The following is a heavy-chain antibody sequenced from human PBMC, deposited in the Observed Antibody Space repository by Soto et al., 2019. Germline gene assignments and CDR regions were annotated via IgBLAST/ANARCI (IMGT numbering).Heavy chain of an antibody. CDR1: GLTFSSYA. CDR2: ISNTGLTT. CDR3: AKDPLGGQWLEYGYLDQ. J-gene: IGHJ5*02. D-gene: IGHD6-19*01. V-gene: IGHV3-23*01. Sequence: EVQLLESGGGLVQPGGSLRLSCAASGLTFSSYAMSWVRQAPGRGLEWVAVISNTGLTTHYAASVKGGFTIYRDNSKRTVYLQINSLRVDDTAVYFCAKDPLGGQWLEYGYLDQWGQGNLVTVSS.